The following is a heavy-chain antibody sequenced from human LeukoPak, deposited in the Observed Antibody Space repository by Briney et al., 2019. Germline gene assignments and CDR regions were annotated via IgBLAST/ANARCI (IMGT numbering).Heavy chain of an antibody. Sequence: GGSLRLSCVGSGFTFSHYAIHWVRQAPGKGLEWVAIISYDGSNKYYADSVKGRFTISRDNSKNIMYLQMNSQRGEDTAVYFCARDRSNGWYMAGFPDYWGQGTLVTVSS. D-gene: IGHD6-19*01. CDR2: ISYDGSNK. V-gene: IGHV3-30*04. J-gene: IGHJ4*02. CDR3: ARDRSNGWYMAGFPDY. CDR1: GFTFSHYA.